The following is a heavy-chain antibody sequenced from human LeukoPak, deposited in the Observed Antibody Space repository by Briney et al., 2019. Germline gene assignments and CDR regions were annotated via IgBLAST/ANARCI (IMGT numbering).Heavy chain of an antibody. Sequence: SETLSLTCTVSGGSISSRSYYWGWIRQPPGKGLEWIGSISYSGSTYYNPSLKSRVTIPIDTSKNQFSLKLSSVTAADTAVYYCARSKPYDYVWGSYVIANWFDPWGQGTLVTVSS. CDR3: ARSKPYDYVWGSYVIANWFDP. CDR1: GGSISSRSYY. V-gene: IGHV4-39*07. J-gene: IGHJ5*02. D-gene: IGHD3-16*01. CDR2: ISYSGST.